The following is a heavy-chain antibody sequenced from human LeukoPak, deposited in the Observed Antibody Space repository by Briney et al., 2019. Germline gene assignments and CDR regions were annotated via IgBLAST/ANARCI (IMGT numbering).Heavy chain of an antibody. CDR2: IIPIFGTA. V-gene: IGHV1-69*13. CDR3: ARAMYYDSSGYYHELGFNYGMDV. CDR1: GGTFSIYA. J-gene: IGHJ6*02. D-gene: IGHD3-22*01. Sequence: SVKVSCKASGGTFSIYAISWVRQAPGQGLEWMGGIIPIFGTANYAQKFQGRVTITADESTSTAYMELSSLRSEDTAVYYCARAMYYDSSGYYHELGFNYGMDVWGQGTTVTVSS.